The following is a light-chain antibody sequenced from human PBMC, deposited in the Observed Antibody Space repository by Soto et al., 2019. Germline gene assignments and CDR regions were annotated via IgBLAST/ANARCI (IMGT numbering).Light chain of an antibody. CDR2: GAS. J-gene: IGKJ1*01. V-gene: IGKV3-20*01. Sequence: EIVFTQSPGTLSLSPGERATLSCRASQSVSNNYLAWYQPKPGKAPRLLIYGASNRATGIPDRLSGSGSGTDFTLPIRRLEPEDFAVYYCQQYGSSGTFGQGTKVDIK. CDR1: QSVSNNY. CDR3: QQYGSSGT.